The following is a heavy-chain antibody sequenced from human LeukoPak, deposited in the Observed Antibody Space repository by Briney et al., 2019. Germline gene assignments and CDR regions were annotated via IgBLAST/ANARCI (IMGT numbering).Heavy chain of an antibody. Sequence: PGGSLRLSCAASGFTFSSYWMSWVRQAPGKGLEWVANIKQDGSEKYYVDSVKGRFTISRDNAKNSLYLQMNSLRAEDTAVYYCARVHYYGSGMMDVWGQGTTVTVSS. D-gene: IGHD3-10*01. CDR3: ARVHYYGSGMMDV. V-gene: IGHV3-7*01. J-gene: IGHJ6*02. CDR2: IKQDGSEK. CDR1: GFTFSSYW.